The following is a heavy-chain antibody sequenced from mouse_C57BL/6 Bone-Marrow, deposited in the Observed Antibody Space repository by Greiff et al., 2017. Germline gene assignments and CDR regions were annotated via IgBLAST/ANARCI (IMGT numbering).Heavy chain of an antibody. CDR3: AGSYDYDGYTMDY. V-gene: IGHV1-64*01. Sequence: QVQLQQPGAELVKPGASVKLSCKASGYTFTNYWMHWVKQRPGQGLEWIGMMHPNGGSPDYNEKFKSEATLSVDKSSRTAYMELSSLTSEDSAVYYCAGSYDYDGYTMDYWGQGTSVTVSS. J-gene: IGHJ4*01. D-gene: IGHD2-4*01. CDR2: MHPNGGSP. CDR1: GYTFTNYW.